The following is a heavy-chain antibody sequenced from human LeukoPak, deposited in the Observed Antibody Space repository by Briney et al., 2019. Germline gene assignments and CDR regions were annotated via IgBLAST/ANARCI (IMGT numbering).Heavy chain of an antibody. CDR2: ISSSSSYI. Sequence: GGSLRLSCAASGFTFSSYSMNWVRQAPGKGLEWVSSISSSSSYIYYADSVKGRFTISRDNAKNSLYLQMNSLRAEDTAVYYCARDMQWSPYYYYYMDVWGKGTTVTVSS. V-gene: IGHV3-21*01. D-gene: IGHD6-19*01. CDR3: ARDMQWSPYYYYYMDV. J-gene: IGHJ6*03. CDR1: GFTFSSYS.